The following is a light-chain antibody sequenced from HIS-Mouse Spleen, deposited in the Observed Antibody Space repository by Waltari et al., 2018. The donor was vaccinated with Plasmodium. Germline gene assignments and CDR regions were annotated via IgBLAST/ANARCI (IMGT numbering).Light chain of an antibody. CDR3: QQYYSYLLT. V-gene: IGKV1-8*01. Sequence: AIRMTQSPSSFSASTSDRVTITCRADQGISSYLAWYQQKPGKAPKLLIYAASTLQSEVPSRFSGSGSGTDFTLTISCLQSEDFATYYCQQYYSYLLTFGGGTKVEIK. CDR1: QGISSY. CDR2: AAS. J-gene: IGKJ4*01.